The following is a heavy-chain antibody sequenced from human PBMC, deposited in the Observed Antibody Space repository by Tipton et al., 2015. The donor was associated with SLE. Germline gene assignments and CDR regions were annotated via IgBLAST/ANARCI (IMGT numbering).Heavy chain of an antibody. Sequence: TLSLTCAVSGYSITSGGYWGWIRQPPGKGLGWVGSLYHRGSTYYNPSLKSRVTISTDTSKSQFSLILNSLTAADTAVYYCARGPFQRWPPGAYWGQGTLVTVSS. CDR1: GYSITSGGY. V-gene: IGHV4-38-2*01. CDR3: ARGPFQRWPPGAY. CDR2: LYHRGST. D-gene: IGHD6-19*01. J-gene: IGHJ4*02.